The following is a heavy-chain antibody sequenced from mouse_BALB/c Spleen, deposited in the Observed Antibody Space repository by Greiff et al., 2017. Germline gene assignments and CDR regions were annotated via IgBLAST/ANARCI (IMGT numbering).Heavy chain of an antibody. CDR2: ISSGSSTI. CDR3: ARSGAARAYFDY. CDR1: GFTFSSFG. J-gene: IGHJ2*01. V-gene: IGHV5-17*02. Sequence: EVHLVESGGGLVQPGGSRKLSCAASGFTFSSFGMHWVRQAPEKGLEWVAYISSGSSTIYYADTVKGRFTISRDNPKNTLFLQMTSLRSEDTAMYYCARSGAARAYFDYWGQGTTLTVSS. D-gene: IGHD3-1*01.